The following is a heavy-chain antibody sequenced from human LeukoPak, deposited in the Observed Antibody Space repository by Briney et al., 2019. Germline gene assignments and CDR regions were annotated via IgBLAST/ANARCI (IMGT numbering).Heavy chain of an antibody. J-gene: IGHJ3*02. CDR2: ISYDGSNK. CDR1: GFTFSSYG. V-gene: IGHV3-30*03. CDR3: ARRGTDLDAFDI. Sequence: PGRSLRLSCAASGFTFSSYGMHWVRQAPGKGLEWVAVISYDGSNKYYADSVKGRFTISRDNAKNSLYLQMNSLRAEDTAVYYCARRGTDLDAFDIWGQGTMVTVSS.